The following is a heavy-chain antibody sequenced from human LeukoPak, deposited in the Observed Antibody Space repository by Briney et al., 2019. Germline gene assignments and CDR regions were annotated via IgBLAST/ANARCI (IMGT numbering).Heavy chain of an antibody. CDR2: ISSSGSTI. CDR3: ARGGRRWGLLPLNYFDY. V-gene: IGHV3-48*03. D-gene: IGHD1-26*01. CDR1: GFTFSSYE. J-gene: IGHJ4*02. Sequence: GGSLRLSCAASGFTFSSYEMNWVRQAPGKGLEWVSYISSSGSTIYYADSVKGRFTISRDNAKNSLYLQMNSLRAEDTAVYYCARGGRRWGLLPLNYFDYWGQGTLVTVSS.